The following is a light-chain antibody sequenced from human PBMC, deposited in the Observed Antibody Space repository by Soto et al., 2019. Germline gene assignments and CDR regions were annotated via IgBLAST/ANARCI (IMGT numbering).Light chain of an antibody. CDR3: QQYNSYSPWT. Sequence: DIQMTQSPSTLPASVGDRVTITCRASQSISSWLAWYQQKPVKAPKLLIYKASSLESVVPSRFSGSGSGTEFTLTISSLKADDSATYYCQQYNSYSPWTFGQGTKVEIK. CDR2: KAS. V-gene: IGKV1-5*03. CDR1: QSISSW. J-gene: IGKJ1*01.